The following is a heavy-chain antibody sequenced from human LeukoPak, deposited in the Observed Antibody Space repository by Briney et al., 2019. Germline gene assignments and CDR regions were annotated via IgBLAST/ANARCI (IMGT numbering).Heavy chain of an antibody. CDR2: INPNSGGT. CDR1: GYTFTGYY. D-gene: IGHD5-24*01. V-gene: IGHV1-2*02. CDR3: AREFDGYNALDY. J-gene: IGHJ4*02. Sequence: APVKVSCKASGYTFTGYYMHWVRQAPGQGLEWMGWINPNSGGTNYAQKFQGRVTMTRDTSISTAYMELSRLRSDDTAVYYCAREFDGYNALDYWGQGTLVTVSS.